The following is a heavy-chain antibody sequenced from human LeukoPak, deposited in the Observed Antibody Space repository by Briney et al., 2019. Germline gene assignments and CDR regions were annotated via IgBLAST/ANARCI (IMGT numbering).Heavy chain of an antibody. D-gene: IGHD5/OR15-5a*01. V-gene: IGHV4-59*06. CDR3: ARVYGDY. J-gene: IGHJ4*02. CDR1: GGSISTYY. Sequence: SETLSLTCTVSGGSISTYYWSWIRQPPGKELEWIGYIYYSGSTYYNPSLKSRVTISVDTSKNQFSLKLSSVTAADTAVYYCARVYGDYWGQGTLVTVSS. CDR2: IYYSGST.